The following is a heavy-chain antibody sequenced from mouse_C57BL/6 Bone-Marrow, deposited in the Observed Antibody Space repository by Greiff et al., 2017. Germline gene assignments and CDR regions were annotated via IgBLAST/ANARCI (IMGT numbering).Heavy chain of an antibody. CDR1: GFTFTDYY. CDR3: ERWGFAY. CDR2: IRNKANGYTT. V-gene: IGHV7-3*01. J-gene: IGHJ3*01. Sequence: EVQRVESGGGLVQPGGSLSLSCAASGFTFTDYYMSWVRQPPGKALEWLGFIRNKANGYTTESSASVKGRFTISRDNSQSILYLRMNALGAEDSATYYCERWGFAYWGQGTLVTVSA.